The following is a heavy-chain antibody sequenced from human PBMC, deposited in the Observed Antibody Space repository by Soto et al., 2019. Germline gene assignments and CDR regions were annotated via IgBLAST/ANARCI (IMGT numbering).Heavy chain of an antibody. D-gene: IGHD3-9*01. Sequence: QVQLVQSGAEVKKPGSSVKVSCKASGGTFSSSAISWVRQAPGQGLEWMGGIIPIFGTANYAQKLQGRVTITADDSTSTAYMELSSLRSEDTAVYYCARPYYDILTGYPGAAFDIWGQGTMVTVSS. J-gene: IGHJ3*02. V-gene: IGHV1-69*01. CDR1: GGTFSSSA. CDR3: ARPYYDILTGYPGAAFDI. CDR2: IIPIFGTA.